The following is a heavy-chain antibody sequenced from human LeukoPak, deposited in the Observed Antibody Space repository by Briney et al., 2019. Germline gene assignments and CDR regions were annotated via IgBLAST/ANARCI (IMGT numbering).Heavy chain of an antibody. Sequence: ASVKVSCKASGYIFVSYYMHWVRQAPGQGLEWMGIINPNSGSTTYTQKFQGRVTMTRVMSTSTVYMELSSLRSEDTAVYYCARDDGGSYLRYFDHWGQGTLVTVSS. V-gene: IGHV1-46*01. CDR1: GYIFVSYY. CDR3: ARDDGGSYLRYFDH. CDR2: INPNSGST. D-gene: IGHD1-26*01. J-gene: IGHJ4*02.